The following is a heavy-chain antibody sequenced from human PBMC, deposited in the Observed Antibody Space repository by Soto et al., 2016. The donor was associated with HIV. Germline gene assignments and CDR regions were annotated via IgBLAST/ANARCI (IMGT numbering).Heavy chain of an antibody. CDR1: GYTFSSYY. J-gene: IGHJ4*02. Sequence: QVQLVQSGAEVKKPGASVKVSCKASGYTFSSYYIHWVRQAPGQGLEWMGLINPGGGSTSYAQKFQGRVTMTSDTSATTVYMELSSLRSEDTAVYYCARVAGGFFDYWGQGTLVTVSS. CDR2: INPGGGST. D-gene: IGHD1-26*01. CDR3: ARVAGGFFDY. V-gene: IGHV1-46*01.